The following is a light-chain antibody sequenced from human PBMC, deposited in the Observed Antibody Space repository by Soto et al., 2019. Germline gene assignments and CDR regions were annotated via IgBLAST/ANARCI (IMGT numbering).Light chain of an antibody. V-gene: IGKV3-20*01. Sequence: EFVLTQSPGTLSLSPGERATLSCTASQSVSNNYLAWYQQNPGQAPRLLIYGASNRATGIPDRFSGGGSGTDFTLTISRLEPEDFAVDYCQQYGSSGTFGQGTKVEIK. CDR3: QQYGSSGT. J-gene: IGKJ1*01. CDR1: QSVSNNY. CDR2: GAS.